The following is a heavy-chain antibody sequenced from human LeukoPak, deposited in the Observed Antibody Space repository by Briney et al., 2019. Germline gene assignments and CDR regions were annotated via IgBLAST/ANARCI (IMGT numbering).Heavy chain of an antibody. CDR3: ATHSDYGLDV. Sequence: GRSLRLSCAASGFTFSSYGMHWVRQAPGKGLEWVALIWYDGRNKYYADSVRGRFTISRDNSKNTVYVQMNSLRAEDTAVYYCATHSDYGLDVWGQGTTVTVSS. V-gene: IGHV3-33*01. D-gene: IGHD2-21*01. CDR1: GFTFSSYG. CDR2: IWYDGRNK. J-gene: IGHJ6*02.